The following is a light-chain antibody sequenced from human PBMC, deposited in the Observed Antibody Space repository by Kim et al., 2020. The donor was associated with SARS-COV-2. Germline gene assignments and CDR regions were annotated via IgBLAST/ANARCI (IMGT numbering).Light chain of an antibody. J-gene: IGLJ3*02. Sequence: QRVHIPCTGSTANSGAYEVNWYQQLPGTAPKLLIFADRKRPSGVPDRISGSKSGTSASLAITGLQGEDEGIYYCQSYESRLSDPWVFGGGTQLTVL. CDR3: QSYESRLSDPWV. CDR1: TANSGAYE. CDR2: ADR. V-gene: IGLV1-40*01.